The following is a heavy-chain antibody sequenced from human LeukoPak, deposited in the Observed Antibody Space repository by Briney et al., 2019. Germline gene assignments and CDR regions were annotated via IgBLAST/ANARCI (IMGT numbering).Heavy chain of an antibody. CDR3: ARDPLSNYGSSGYYYRLFDY. J-gene: IGHJ4*02. V-gene: IGHV4-39*07. CDR2: IYYSGNT. Sequence: PSETLSLTCTVSGGSFSSGSYYWGWIRQPPGKGLEWIGSIYYSGNTYYNPSLKSRVTISVDTSKNQFSLKLSSVTAADTAVYYCARDPLSNYGSSGYYYRLFDYWGQGTLVTVSS. D-gene: IGHD3-22*01. CDR1: GGSFSSGSYY.